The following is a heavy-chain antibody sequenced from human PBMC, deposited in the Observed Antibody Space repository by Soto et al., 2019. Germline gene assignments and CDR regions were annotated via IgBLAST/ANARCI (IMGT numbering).Heavy chain of an antibody. Sequence: SEPLFLTCTVSGCSVSSDHWSWIRQPPGKGLEWIGDIYSSGSTNYNPSLKSPVTISLDTSKNQFSLRVRSVTAADTAVYYCARLSGTYYNVGKYYYYYYMDVWGKGTTVTVSS. D-gene: IGHD3-10*01. CDR3: ARLSGTYYNVGKYYYYYYMDV. CDR1: GCSVSSDH. J-gene: IGHJ6*03. V-gene: IGHV4-59*02. CDR2: IYSSGST.